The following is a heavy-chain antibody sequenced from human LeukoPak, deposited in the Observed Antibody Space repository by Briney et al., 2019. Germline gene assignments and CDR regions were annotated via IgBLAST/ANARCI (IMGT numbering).Heavy chain of an antibody. CDR1: GGSISSGSYS. J-gene: IGHJ3*02. D-gene: IGHD2-21*02. CDR3: ARTIVVVTGNDAFDI. Sequence: SETLSLTCAVSGGSISSGSYSWSWIRQPPGKGLEWIGYIYPRGSTYYNPSLKSRVILSLDKSANQFSLNLSSVTAADTAVYYCARTIVVVTGNDAFDIWGQGTMVTVSS. V-gene: IGHV4-30-2*01. CDR2: IYPRGST.